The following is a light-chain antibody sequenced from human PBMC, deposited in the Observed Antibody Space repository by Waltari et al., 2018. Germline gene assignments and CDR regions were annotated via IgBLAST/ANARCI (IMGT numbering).Light chain of an antibody. CDR2: DAS. V-gene: IGKV3-11*01. CDR1: QSVSYY. Sequence: EVVLTQSPATLSLSPGETATLSCRASQSVSYYLAWYQQKPGQAPRLLIYDASNRATGIPARFSGSGSGTDFTLTISSLEPEDFAVYYCQQRTNWPLTFGGGTKVEI. J-gene: IGKJ4*01. CDR3: QQRTNWPLT.